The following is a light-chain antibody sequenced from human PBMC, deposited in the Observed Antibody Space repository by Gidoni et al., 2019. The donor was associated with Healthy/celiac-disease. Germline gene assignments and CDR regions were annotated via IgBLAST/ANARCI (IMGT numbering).Light chain of an antibody. CDR1: QSVSSSY. J-gene: IGKJ2*01. CDR2: GSS. Sequence: EIVLTQSPGTLSFSPGERATLSCRASQSVSSSYLAWYQQKHGQAPRLLFYGSSSRATGIPYRFSGSGFGTDFTLTISRLEPEDFAVYYCQQYGSSPRAFGQGTKLEIK. V-gene: IGKV3-20*01. CDR3: QQYGSSPRA.